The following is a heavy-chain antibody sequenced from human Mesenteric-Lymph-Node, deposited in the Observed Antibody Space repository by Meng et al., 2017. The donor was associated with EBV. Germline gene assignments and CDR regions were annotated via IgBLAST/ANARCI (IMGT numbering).Heavy chain of an antibody. CDR2: ISPYNGNT. CDR1: GYTFTSYG. D-gene: IGHD1-26*01. Sequence: VLLVLSGAGLKKAGASVNVSCKASGYTFTSYGISWVRQAPGQGLERMGWISPYNGNTNYAQKFQGRVSMTTDTSTSTADMELRSLRSDDTAVYYCARDHSGSYVDYWGQGTLVTVSS. CDR3: ARDHSGSYVDY. V-gene: IGHV1-18*04. J-gene: IGHJ4*02.